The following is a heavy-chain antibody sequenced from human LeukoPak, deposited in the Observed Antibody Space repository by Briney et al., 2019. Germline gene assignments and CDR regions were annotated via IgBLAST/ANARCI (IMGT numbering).Heavy chain of an antibody. CDR3: AKSNGYGLVDI. J-gene: IGHJ3*02. CDR1: GESINSFY. CDR2: IYSSGST. V-gene: IGHV4-4*07. D-gene: IGHD3-10*01. Sequence: SETLSLTCTVSGESINSFYWSWIRQPAGKGLEWIGRIYSSGSTNYSPSLKSRVTISLDTSRNQFSLNLNSVTAADTAVYYCAKSNGYGLVDIWGQGTMVTVSS.